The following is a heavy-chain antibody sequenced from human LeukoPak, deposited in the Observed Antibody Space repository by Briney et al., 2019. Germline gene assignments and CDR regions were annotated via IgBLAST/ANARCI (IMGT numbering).Heavy chain of an antibody. V-gene: IGHV1-69*13. J-gene: IGHJ6*02. CDR3: ARMVYAIAYYYGMDV. D-gene: IGHD2-8*01. CDR1: GGTFSSYA. CDR2: IIPIFGTA. Sequence: SVKVSCKASGGTFSSYAISWVRQAPGQGLEWMGGIIPIFGTANYAQKFQGGVTITADESTSTAYMELSSLRSEDTAVYYCARMVYAIAYYYGMDVWGQGTTVTVSS.